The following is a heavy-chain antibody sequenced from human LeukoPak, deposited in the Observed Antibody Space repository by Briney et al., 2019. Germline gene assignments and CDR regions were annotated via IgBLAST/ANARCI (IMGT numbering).Heavy chain of an antibody. V-gene: IGHV1-46*01. J-gene: IGHJ6*02. CDR3: ARDRRGENDYYYYGMDV. CDR2: INPSGGST. Sequence: GASVKVSCKASGYTFTSYYMHWVRQAPGQGLEWMGIINPSGGSTSYAQKFQGRVTMTRDTSTSTVYMELSSLRSEDTAVYYCARDRRGENDYYYYGMDVWGQGTTVTVSS. D-gene: IGHD2-21*01. CDR1: GYTFTSYY.